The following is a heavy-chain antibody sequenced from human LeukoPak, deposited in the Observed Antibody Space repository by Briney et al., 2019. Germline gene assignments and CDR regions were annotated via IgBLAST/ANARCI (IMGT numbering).Heavy chain of an antibody. CDR1: GYTFSSYG. V-gene: IGHV3-30*18. CDR3: AKDLSIFGVVMGSAFDI. D-gene: IGHD3-3*01. CDR2: ISYDGSNK. Sequence: PGGSLRLSCAASGYTFSSYGMHWVRQAPGKGLDGVAVISYDGSNKYYADSVKGRFTISRDNSKNTLYLQMNSLRAEDTAVYYCAKDLSIFGVVMGSAFDIWGQGTMVTVSS. J-gene: IGHJ3*02.